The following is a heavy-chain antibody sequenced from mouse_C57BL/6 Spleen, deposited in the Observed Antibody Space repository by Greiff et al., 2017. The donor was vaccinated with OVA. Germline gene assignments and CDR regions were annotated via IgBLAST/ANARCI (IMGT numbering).Heavy chain of an antibody. Sequence: QVQLQQPGAELVKPGASVKLSCKASGYTFTSYWITWVKQRPGHGLEWIGDIYPGSGSTTYNEKFKSKATLTVDTSSSTAYMQHSSLTSGDSAVYYCVLNWDGLAYGGQGTLVTVSA. CDR3: VLNWDGLAY. V-gene: IGHV1-55*01. D-gene: IGHD4-1*01. CDR1: GYTFTSYW. J-gene: IGHJ3*01. CDR2: IYPGSGST.